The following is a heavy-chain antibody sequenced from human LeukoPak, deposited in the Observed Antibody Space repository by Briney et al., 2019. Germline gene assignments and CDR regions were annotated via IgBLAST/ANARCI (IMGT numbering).Heavy chain of an antibody. V-gene: IGHV4-39*07. CDR2: IYYSGST. CDR1: GGSISSSSYY. J-gene: IGHJ4*02. D-gene: IGHD3-22*01. Sequence: SETLSLTCTVSGGSISSSSYYWGWIRQPPGKGLEWIGSIYYSGSTYYNSSLKSRVTISVDTSKNQLSLKLSSVTAADTAVYFCARSGGLWLLTYYFDYWGQGTLVTVSS. CDR3: ARSGGLWLLTYYFDY.